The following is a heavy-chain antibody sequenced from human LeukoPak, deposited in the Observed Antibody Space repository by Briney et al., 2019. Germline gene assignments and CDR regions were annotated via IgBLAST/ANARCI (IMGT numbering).Heavy chain of an antibody. Sequence: ASVKVSCKASGYTFNNYGISWVRQAPGQGLEWMGWSSASNGNTNYAQKLQGRVTVTTDTSTSTAYMELRSLRSDDTAVYYCARTKSYSSGWYHYYFDYWGQGTLVTVSS. D-gene: IGHD6-19*01. CDR3: ARTKSYSSGWYHYYFDY. J-gene: IGHJ4*02. V-gene: IGHV1-18*01. CDR2: SSASNGNT. CDR1: GYTFNNYG.